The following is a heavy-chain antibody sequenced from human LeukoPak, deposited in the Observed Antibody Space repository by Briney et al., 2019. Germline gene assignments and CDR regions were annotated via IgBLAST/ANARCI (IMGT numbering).Heavy chain of an antibody. CDR1: GFTVSSNY. CDR3: ARATTVTTHYYYGMDV. Sequence: GGSLRLSCAASGFTVSSNYMSWVRQAPGKGLEWVSVIYSGGSTYYADSVKGRFTISRDNSKNTLYLQMNSLRAEDTAVYCCARATTVTTHYYYGMDVWGQGTTVTVSS. D-gene: IGHD4-11*01. CDR2: IYSGGST. J-gene: IGHJ6*02. V-gene: IGHV3-53*01.